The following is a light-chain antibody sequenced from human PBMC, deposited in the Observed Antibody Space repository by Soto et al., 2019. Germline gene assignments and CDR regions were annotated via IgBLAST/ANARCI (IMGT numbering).Light chain of an antibody. Sequence: DIQMTQSPSSLSASVGDRVTITCRASQGISNYVAWYQQKPGEVPKLLIYGASTLQSGVPSRFSGSGSRTEFKHTISSLQAEDVATYYCQRYNSAHHTFGQGPEVEIK. V-gene: IGKV1-27*01. CDR1: QGISNY. CDR2: GAS. CDR3: QRYNSAHHT. J-gene: IGKJ1*01.